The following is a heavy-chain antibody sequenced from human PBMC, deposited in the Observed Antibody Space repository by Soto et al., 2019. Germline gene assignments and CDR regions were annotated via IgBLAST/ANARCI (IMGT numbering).Heavy chain of an antibody. CDR3: ARVVPGAEAWFGP. J-gene: IGHJ5*02. Sequence: ASLKVSCKTSGYTCSNYGITWVRQAPGQPLEWLGWISLYSDGTNYAQKFQGRVSMTTDTSTTTAYMELRSLRSDDTAVYYCARVVPGAEAWFGPWGQGTLVTVSS. D-gene: IGHD2-2*01. CDR2: ISLYSDGT. V-gene: IGHV1-18*01. CDR1: GYTCSNYG.